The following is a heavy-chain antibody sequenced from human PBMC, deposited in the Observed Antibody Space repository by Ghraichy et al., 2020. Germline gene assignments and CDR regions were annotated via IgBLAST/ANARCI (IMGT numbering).Heavy chain of an antibody. CDR2: IYYSGST. CDR3: ARVGGQMAAAGLYYYGMDV. Sequence: SETLSLTCTVSGGSISGYYWSWIRQAPGKGLEWIGYIYYSGSTSYNPSLKSRVTISVDTSKNQFYLKLSSVTAADTAVYYCARVGGQMAAAGLYYYGMDVRGQGTTVTVSS. D-gene: IGHD6-13*01. V-gene: IGHV4-59*01. CDR1: GGSISGYY. J-gene: IGHJ6*02.